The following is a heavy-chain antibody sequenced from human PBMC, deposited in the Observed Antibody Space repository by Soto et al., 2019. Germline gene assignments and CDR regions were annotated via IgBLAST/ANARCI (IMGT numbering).Heavy chain of an antibody. D-gene: IGHD3-9*01. J-gene: IGHJ5*02. CDR3: AREERYFDWSNWFDP. CDR1: GGSVSSCSYY. Sequence: ETLSLPCTVSGGSVSSCSYYWSWIRQPPGKGLEWIGYIYYSGSTNYNPSLKSRVTISVDTSKNQFSLKLSSVTAADTAVYYCAREERYFDWSNWFDPWGQGTLVTVS. CDR2: IYYSGST. V-gene: IGHV4-61*01.